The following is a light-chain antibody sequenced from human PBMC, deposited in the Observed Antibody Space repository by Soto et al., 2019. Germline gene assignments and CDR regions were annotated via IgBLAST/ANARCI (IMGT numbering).Light chain of an antibody. J-gene: IGLJ7*01. CDR3: HSYVNILSGAV. V-gene: IGLV1-40*01. CDR2: GTS. Sequence: QSVLTQPPSVCGAPGQRVTISCTGSSSNIGTGYDVHWYQRLPGAAPKLLIYGTSNRPSGVPDRFSGSKSGASASLAITGLQAEDEAAYYCHSYVNILSGAVFGGGTQLTVL. CDR1: SSNIGTGYD.